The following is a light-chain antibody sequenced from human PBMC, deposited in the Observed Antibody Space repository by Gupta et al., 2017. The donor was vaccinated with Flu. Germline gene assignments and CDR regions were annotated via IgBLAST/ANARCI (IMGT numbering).Light chain of an antibody. Sequence: EIVLTQSPATLSLSPGERATLSCRASQNILTFLAWYQQKPGQAPRLLIYDASRRATGIPARFSGSGYGTDFTLSISSREPADFAVYYCQQRTSWPMYIFGQGTKLEI. J-gene: IGKJ2*01. CDR3: QQRTSWPMYI. V-gene: IGKV3-11*01. CDR2: DAS. CDR1: QNILTF.